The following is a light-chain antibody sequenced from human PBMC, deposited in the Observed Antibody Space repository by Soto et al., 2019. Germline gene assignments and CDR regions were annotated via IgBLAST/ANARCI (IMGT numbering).Light chain of an antibody. CDR3: KQYGGSPFT. CDR2: GAS. J-gene: IGKJ3*01. Sequence: EILLPQSPGALSLSPGESSTLSCRASQSVSSSYLAWYQQKPGQAPRLLIYGASNRATGIPDRFSGSGSGTDFTLTISRLEPEKFAVYYCKQYGGSPFTVGTGTKVAIK. V-gene: IGKV3-20*01. CDR1: QSVSSSY.